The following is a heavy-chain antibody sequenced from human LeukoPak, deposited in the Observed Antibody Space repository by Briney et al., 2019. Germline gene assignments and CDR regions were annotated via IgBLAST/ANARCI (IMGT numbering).Heavy chain of an antibody. CDR3: AKAVAASWYYFDY. J-gene: IGHJ4*02. D-gene: IGHD2-15*01. CDR1: GFTFSNFA. V-gene: IGHV3-23*01. CDR2: IIYSGGST. Sequence: GGSLRLSCTVSGFTFSNFAMSWVRQAPGKGLEWVSIIYSGGSTYYADSVKGRFTISRDNSKNTLYLQMNTLRTEDTAVYYCAKAVAASWYYFDYWGQGTLVTVSS.